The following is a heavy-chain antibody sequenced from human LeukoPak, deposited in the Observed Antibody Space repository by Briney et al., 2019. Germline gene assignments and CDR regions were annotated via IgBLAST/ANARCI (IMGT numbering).Heavy chain of an antibody. Sequence: PGGSLRLYCAASGFTFDDYTMHWVRQTPGKCLESVSLISWDSTNTYYADSVKGRFTVSRDNSKSSLYLQMNSLRTEDTALYYCAKDNKDWTIDYWGQGTLVTVSS. CDR2: ISWDSTNT. CDR1: GFTFDDYT. CDR3: AKDNKDWTIDY. V-gene: IGHV3-43*01. D-gene: IGHD3/OR15-3a*01. J-gene: IGHJ4*02.